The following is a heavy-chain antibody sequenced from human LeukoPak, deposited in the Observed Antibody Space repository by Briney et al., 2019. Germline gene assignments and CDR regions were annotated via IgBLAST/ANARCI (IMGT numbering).Heavy chain of an antibody. Sequence: GGSLRLSCAASGFTFSSYWMSWVRQAPGKGLEWVSVIYSGGTTYYADSVKGRFTISRDNSENTLYVQMNSLRAEDTAVYYCARVQQLGNTYYYYGMDVWGQGTTVTVSS. D-gene: IGHD1-1*01. V-gene: IGHV3-66*01. CDR3: ARVQQLGNTYYYYGMDV. J-gene: IGHJ6*02. CDR2: IYSGGTT. CDR1: GFTFSSYW.